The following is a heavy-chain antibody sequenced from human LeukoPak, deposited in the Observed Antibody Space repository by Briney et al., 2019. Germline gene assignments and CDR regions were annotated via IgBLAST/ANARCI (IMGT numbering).Heavy chain of an antibody. V-gene: IGHV5-51*01. CDR2: IYPGDSDT. CDR1: GYSFTTYW. D-gene: IGHD2-2*01. J-gene: IGHJ4*02. Sequence: GESLKISCKGSGYSFTTYWIGWVRQMPGKGLEWMGIIYPGDSDTRYSPSFQGQVTISADKSISTAYLQWSSLKASDTAMYYCARARSGYCSSTSCSNGDYWGQGTLVTVSS. CDR3: ARARSGYCSSTSCSNGDY.